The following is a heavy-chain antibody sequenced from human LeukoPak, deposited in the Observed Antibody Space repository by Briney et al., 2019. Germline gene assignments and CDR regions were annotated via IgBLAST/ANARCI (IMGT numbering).Heavy chain of an antibody. CDR1: GFTFSSYA. CDR2: ISGSGGGT. V-gene: IGHV3-23*01. Sequence: GGSLRLSCAASGFTFSSYAMSWVRQAPGKGLEWVSTISGSGGGTYYADSVKGRFTISRDNSRNTLYLQMNSLRAEDTALYYCARVRTGFEDYWGQGTLVTVPS. J-gene: IGHJ4*02. CDR3: ARVRTGFEDY. D-gene: IGHD3-3*01.